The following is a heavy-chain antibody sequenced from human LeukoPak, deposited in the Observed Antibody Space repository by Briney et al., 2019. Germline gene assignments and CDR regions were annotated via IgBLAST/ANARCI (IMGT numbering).Heavy chain of an antibody. D-gene: IGHD1-26*01. V-gene: IGHV3-23*01. Sequence: GGSLRLSCAASGFTFSSYAMSWVRQAPGKGVEWVSGISGSGGSTYYADSVKGRFTISRDNSKNTLYLQMNSLRAEDTALYYCAKAGSYWDFDYWGQGTLVTVSS. CDR3: AKAGSYWDFDY. CDR2: ISGSGGST. J-gene: IGHJ4*02. CDR1: GFTFSSYA.